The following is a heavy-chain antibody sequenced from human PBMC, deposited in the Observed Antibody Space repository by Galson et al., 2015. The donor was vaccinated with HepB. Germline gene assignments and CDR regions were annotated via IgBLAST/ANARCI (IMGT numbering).Heavy chain of an antibody. CDR1: GFTFSSYA. J-gene: IGHJ6*02. CDR3: AKDLGGLLRYGGGMDV. CDR2: ISGSGGST. V-gene: IGHV3-23*01. D-gene: IGHD4-23*01. Sequence: SLRLSCAASGFTFSSYAMSWVRQAPGKGLEWVSAISGSGGSTYYADSVKGRFTISRDNSKNTLYLQMNSLRAEDTAVYYCAKDLGGLLRYGGGMDVWGQGTTVTVSS.